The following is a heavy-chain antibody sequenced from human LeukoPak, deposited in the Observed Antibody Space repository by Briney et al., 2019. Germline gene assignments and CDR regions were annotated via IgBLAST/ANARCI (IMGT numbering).Heavy chain of an antibody. J-gene: IGHJ4*02. CDR1: GFTFSSYS. CDR2: INHSGST. Sequence: GSLRLSCAASGFTFSSYSMNWVRQPPGKGLEWIGEINHSGSTNYNPSLKSRVTISVDTSKNQFSLKLSSVTAADTAVYYCARGRINTYYDILTGYFFYWGQGTLVTVSS. V-gene: IGHV4-34*01. CDR3: ARGRINTYYDILTGYFFY. D-gene: IGHD3-9*01.